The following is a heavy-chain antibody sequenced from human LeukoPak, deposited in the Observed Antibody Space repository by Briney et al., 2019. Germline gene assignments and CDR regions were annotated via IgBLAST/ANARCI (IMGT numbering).Heavy chain of an antibody. CDR1: GGSISSYY. V-gene: IGHV4-59*08. CDR3: ARQGQQLATDYFDY. D-gene: IGHD6-13*01. J-gene: IGHJ4*02. Sequence: SETLSLTCTVSGGSISSYYWSLIRQPPGKGLEWIGYIYYSGSTNYNPSLKSRVTISVDTSKNQFSLKLSSVTAADTAVYYCARQGQQLATDYFDYWGQGTLVTVSS. CDR2: IYYSGST.